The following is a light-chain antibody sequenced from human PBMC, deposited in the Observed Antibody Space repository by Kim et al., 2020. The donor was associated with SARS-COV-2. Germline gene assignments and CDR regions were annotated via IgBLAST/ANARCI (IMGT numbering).Light chain of an antibody. V-gene: IGKV3-15*01. Sequence: EIVMTQSPATLSVSPGERATLSCRASQNVNYNLAWYQQKLGQPPRLLIYGASTRATATPARFSGSGSETEFTLTITSLQSEDFAVYYCQQYSNWPRTFGQGTKLEIK. CDR3: QQYSNWPRT. CDR2: GAS. CDR1: QNVNYN. J-gene: IGKJ2*01.